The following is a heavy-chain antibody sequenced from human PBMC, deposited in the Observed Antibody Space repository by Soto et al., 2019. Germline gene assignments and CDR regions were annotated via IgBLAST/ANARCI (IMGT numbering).Heavy chain of an antibody. CDR2: ISSSSSNK. J-gene: IGHJ3*02. Sequence: PVGSLRLSCAASGFTFNSYSMNWVRQAPGKGLEWVSSISSSSSNKYYADSVKGRFTISRDNAKNSLYLQMNSLRAEDTAVYYCARPGGDGYIPNAFDIWGQGTMVTVSS. CDR3: ARPGGDGYIPNAFDI. CDR1: GFTFNSYS. V-gene: IGHV3-21*01. D-gene: IGHD3-16*01.